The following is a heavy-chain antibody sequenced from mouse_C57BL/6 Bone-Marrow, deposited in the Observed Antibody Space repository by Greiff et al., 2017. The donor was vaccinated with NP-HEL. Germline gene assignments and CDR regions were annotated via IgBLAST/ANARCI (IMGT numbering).Heavy chain of an antibody. V-gene: IGHV1-15*01. CDR3: TREGSSGYGGY. J-gene: IGHJ2*01. D-gene: IGHD3-2*02. Sequence: VQLQQSGAELVRPGASVTLSCKASGYTFTDYEMHWVKQTPVHGLEWIGAIDPETGGTAYNQKFKGKAILTADKSSSTAYMALRSLTSEDSAVYYCTREGSSGYGGYWGQGTTLTVSS. CDR2: IDPETGGT. CDR1: GYTFTDYE.